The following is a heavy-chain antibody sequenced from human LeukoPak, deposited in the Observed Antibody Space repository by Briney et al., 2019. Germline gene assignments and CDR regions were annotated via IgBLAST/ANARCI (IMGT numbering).Heavy chain of an antibody. CDR1: GGTFSSYA. J-gene: IGHJ4*02. V-gene: IGHV1-69*05. Sequence: SVKVSCKASGGTFSSYAISWVRQAPGQGLEWMGGIIPIFGTANYAQKFQSRVTITTVESTSTAYMELSSLRSEDTAVYYCARYYYDNYFDYWGQGTLVTVSS. CDR2: IIPIFGTA. D-gene: IGHD3-22*01. CDR3: ARYYYDNYFDY.